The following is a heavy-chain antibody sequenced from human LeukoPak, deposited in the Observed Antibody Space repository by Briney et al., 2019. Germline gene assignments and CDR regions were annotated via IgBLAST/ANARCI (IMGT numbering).Heavy chain of an antibody. CDR3: ARDSDNVVPFDY. D-gene: IGHD6-6*01. J-gene: IGHJ4*02. CDR1: GYTFTSYG. V-gene: IGHV1-18*01. Sequence: ASVKVSCKASGYTFTSYGISWVRQAPGQGLEWMGWISAYNGNTNYAQKLQGRVTMTTDTSTSTAYMELRSMRSDDTAVYYCARDSDNVVPFDYGPQGTLVTVSS. CDR2: ISAYNGNT.